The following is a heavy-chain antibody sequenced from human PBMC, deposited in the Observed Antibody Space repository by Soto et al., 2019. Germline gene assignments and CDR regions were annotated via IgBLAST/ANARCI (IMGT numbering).Heavy chain of an antibody. CDR3: AKRSNTPAAMKSPFDY. Sequence: EVQLLESGGGLVQPGGGSLRLSCAASGFTFNNYAMSWVRQAPGKGLEWVSTISDSGGSTYYADSVKGRFTISRDNSKNTLYLQMNSLRAEDTDVYYCAKRSNTPAAMKSPFDYWGQGTLVTVSS. V-gene: IGHV3-23*01. J-gene: IGHJ4*02. D-gene: IGHD2-2*01. CDR1: GFTFNNYA. CDR2: ISDSGGST.